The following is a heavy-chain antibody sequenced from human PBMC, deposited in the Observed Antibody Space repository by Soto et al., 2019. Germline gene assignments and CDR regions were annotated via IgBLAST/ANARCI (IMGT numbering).Heavy chain of an antibody. CDR2: IIPIFGTA. Sequence: QVPLVQSGAEVKKPGSSVKVSCKASGGTFSSYAISWVRQAPGQGLEWMGGIIPIFGTANYAQKFQGRVTITADESTSTAYMELSSLRSEDTAVYYCARGRYCISTSCYEGWFDPWGQGTLVTVSS. D-gene: IGHD2-2*01. CDR1: GGTFSSYA. J-gene: IGHJ5*02. CDR3: ARGRYCISTSCYEGWFDP. V-gene: IGHV1-69*12.